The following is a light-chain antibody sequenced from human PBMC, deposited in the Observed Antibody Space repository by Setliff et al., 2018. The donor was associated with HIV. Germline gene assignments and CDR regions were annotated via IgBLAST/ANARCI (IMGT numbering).Light chain of an antibody. CDR1: NSNIGTTT. Sequence: QSALTQSPSVSGTPGQRVTISCSGSNSNIGTTTVNWYQRLPGAAPQLIIYTNSHRPSGVPDRFSGSKSGTSASLAISGLRSEDEAEYYCASWDDSLKVYVFGSGTKVTVL. V-gene: IGLV1-44*01. CDR2: TNS. CDR3: ASWDDSLKVYV. J-gene: IGLJ1*01.